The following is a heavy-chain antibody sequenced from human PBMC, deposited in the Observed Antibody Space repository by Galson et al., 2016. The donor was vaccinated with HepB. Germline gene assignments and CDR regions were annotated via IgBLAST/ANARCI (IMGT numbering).Heavy chain of an antibody. CDR2: TYYSGTT. V-gene: IGHV4-39*01. CDR3: ASHCGGDCYVALAYAFDI. CDR1: GGSISSRYY. J-gene: IGHJ3*02. Sequence: SETLSLTCTVSGGSISSRYYWSWIRQPPGKGLGWIGSTYYSGTTSYNPSLKSRVTISVDTSKDQFTLKLNSVTAADTALYYCASHCGGDCYVALAYAFDIWGQGTMVSVSS. D-gene: IGHD2-21*02.